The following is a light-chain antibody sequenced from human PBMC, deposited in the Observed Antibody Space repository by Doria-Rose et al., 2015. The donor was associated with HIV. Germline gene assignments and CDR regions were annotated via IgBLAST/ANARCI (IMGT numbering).Light chain of an antibody. CDR2: DGS. Sequence: TQSPGTLSLSPGERATLSCRASQSFSSTYLAWYQQIPGQAPSLLIYDGSTRATGIPDRFSVSGSGTDFTLTINRLEPEDFALYYCHQYGTSWTFGQGTKVEI. CDR3: HQYGTSWT. CDR1: QSFSSTY. J-gene: IGKJ1*01. V-gene: IGKV3-20*01.